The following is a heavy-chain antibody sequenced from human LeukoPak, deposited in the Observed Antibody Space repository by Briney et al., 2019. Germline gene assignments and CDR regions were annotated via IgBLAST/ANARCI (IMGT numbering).Heavy chain of an antibody. D-gene: IGHD3-3*01. CDR1: GFTLDVVG. J-gene: IGHJ4*02. CDR3: AKGTVRFLEWGQRGYFDY. Sequence: PGGSLRLSCAAAGFTLDVVGMNGVRQAPGKGLEWVSSISSTLDNTYYADSVKGRFTISRDNSINTLYLQMNSLRAADTAVYYCAKGTVRFLEWGQRGYFDYWGQGALVTVSS. CDR2: ISSTLDNT. V-gene: IGHV3-23*01.